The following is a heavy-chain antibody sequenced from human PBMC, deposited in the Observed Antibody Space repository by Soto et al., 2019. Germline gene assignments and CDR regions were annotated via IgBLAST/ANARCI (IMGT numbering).Heavy chain of an antibody. Sequence: QVQLQQWGAGLLKPSETLSLTCAVYGGSFSGYYWSWIRQPPGKGLEWIGEINHSGSTNYNPSLKRRVTISVDTSKNQFSLKLSSVTAADTAVYYCAREGRRYFDRGWFDPWGQGTLVTVSS. D-gene: IGHD3-9*01. CDR3: AREGRRYFDRGWFDP. V-gene: IGHV4-34*01. CDR1: GGSFSGYY. J-gene: IGHJ5*02. CDR2: INHSGST.